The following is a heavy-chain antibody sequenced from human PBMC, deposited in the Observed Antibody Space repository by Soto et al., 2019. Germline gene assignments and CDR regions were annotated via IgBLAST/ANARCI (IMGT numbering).Heavy chain of an antibody. CDR1: GFTFSNYG. J-gene: IGHJ2*01. V-gene: IGHV3-33*01. Sequence: LRLSCAASGFTFSNYGMHWVRHAPGKGLEWVAVVWDDGSKKYYGDSVKGRFTIARDNSKNTLYLQMDSLRDEDTAVYYCARPPVPKIYWYFDLWGRGTLVTVS. CDR3: ARPPVPKIYWYFDL. D-gene: IGHD6-6*01. CDR2: VWDDGSKK.